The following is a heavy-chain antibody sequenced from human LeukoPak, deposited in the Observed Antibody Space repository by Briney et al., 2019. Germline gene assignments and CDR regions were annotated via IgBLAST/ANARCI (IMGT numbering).Heavy chain of an antibody. CDR1: GFTFSSYE. J-gene: IGHJ6*04. Sequence: GGSLRLSCAASGFTFSSYEMNWVRQAPGKGLEWVSYISSSGSTIYYADSVKGRFTISRDNAKNSLYLQMNSLRAEATAVYYCAELGITMIGGVWGKGTTVTISS. CDR2: ISSSGSTI. D-gene: IGHD3-10*02. V-gene: IGHV3-48*03. CDR3: AELGITMIGGV.